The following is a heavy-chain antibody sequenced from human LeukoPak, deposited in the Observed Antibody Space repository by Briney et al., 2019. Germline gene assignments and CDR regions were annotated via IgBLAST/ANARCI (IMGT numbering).Heavy chain of an antibody. CDR3: ARDNYYDSSGYNAFDI. CDR1: GGSISSYY. D-gene: IGHD3-22*01. CDR2: IYYSGST. Sequence: NPSETLSLTCAVSGGSISSYYWSWIRQPPGKGLEWIGYIYYSGSTNYNPSLKSRVTISVDTSKNQFSLKLSSVTAADTAVYYCARDNYYDSSGYNAFDIWGPGTMVTVSS. V-gene: IGHV4-59*01. J-gene: IGHJ3*02.